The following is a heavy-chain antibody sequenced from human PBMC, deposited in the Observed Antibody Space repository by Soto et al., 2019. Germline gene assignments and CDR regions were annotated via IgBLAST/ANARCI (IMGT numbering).Heavy chain of an antibody. V-gene: IGHV3-23*01. CDR3: ARGSSSWYYFDY. Sequence: PGGSLRLSCAASGFTFSSYAMSWVRQAPGKGLEWVSAISGSGGSTYYADSVKGRFTISRDNSKNTLYLQMNSLRAEDTAVYYCARGSSSWYYFDYWGQGTLVNVSS. CDR1: GFTFSSYA. CDR2: ISGSGGST. D-gene: IGHD6-13*01. J-gene: IGHJ4*02.